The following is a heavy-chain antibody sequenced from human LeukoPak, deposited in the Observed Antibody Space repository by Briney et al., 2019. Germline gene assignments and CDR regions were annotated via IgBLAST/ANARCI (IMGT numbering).Heavy chain of an antibody. V-gene: IGHV3-21*01. Sequence: GGSLRLSCAASGFTFSSDRMNWVRQAPGKEMKWVSSISSSSSYIYYADSVKGRFTISRDNAKNSLYLQMNSLRAEDTAVYYCARDYTYNYGDYWGQGTLVTVSS. CDR2: ISSSSSYI. CDR3: ARDYTYNYGDY. CDR1: GFTFSSDR. J-gene: IGHJ4*02.